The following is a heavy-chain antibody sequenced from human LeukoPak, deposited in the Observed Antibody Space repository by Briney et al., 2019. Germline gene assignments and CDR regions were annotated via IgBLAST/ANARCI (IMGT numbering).Heavy chain of an antibody. CDR3: ARGLCGGDCYDY. Sequence: GGSLRLSCAASEFIFSNFHMNWVRQAPGKGLEWVSYIDISNRTIYYADFVKGRFTISRDNAKNSLYLQMNSLRAVDTAVYYCARGLCGGDCYDYWGQGTLVTVSS. J-gene: IGHJ4*02. D-gene: IGHD2-21*01. CDR1: EFIFSNFH. CDR2: IDISNRTI. V-gene: IGHV3-48*01.